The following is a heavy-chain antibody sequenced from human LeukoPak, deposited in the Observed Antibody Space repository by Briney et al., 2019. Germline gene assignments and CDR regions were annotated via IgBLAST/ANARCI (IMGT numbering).Heavy chain of an antibody. V-gene: IGHV3-30*18. D-gene: IGHD3-9*01. Sequence: GGSLRLSCAASGFTFSSYGMHWVRQAPGKGLEWVAVISYDGSNKYYADSVKGRFTISRDNSKNTLYLQMNSLRAEDTAVYYCAKDLRYDILTGYYYYGMDVWGQGTTVTVSS. CDR2: ISYDGSNK. CDR1: GFTFSSYG. CDR3: AKDLRYDILTGYYYYGMDV. J-gene: IGHJ6*02.